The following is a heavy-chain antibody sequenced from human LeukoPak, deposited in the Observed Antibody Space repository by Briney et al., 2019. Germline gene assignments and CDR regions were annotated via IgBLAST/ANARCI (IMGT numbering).Heavy chain of an antibody. J-gene: IGHJ5*02. CDR2: ISAYNGNT. CDR3: ARDRRDLDSSSWYWFDP. Sequence: ASVKVSCKASGYTFTSYGISWVRQAPGQGLEWMGWISAYNGNTNYAQKLQGRVTMTTDTSTSTAYMELRSLRSDDTAVYYCARDRRDLDSSSWYWFDPWGQGTLVTVSS. V-gene: IGHV1-18*01. CDR1: GYTFTSYG. D-gene: IGHD6-13*01.